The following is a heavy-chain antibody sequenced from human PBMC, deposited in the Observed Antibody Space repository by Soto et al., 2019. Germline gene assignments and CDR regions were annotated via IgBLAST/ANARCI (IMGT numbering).Heavy chain of an antibody. V-gene: IGHV3-23*01. Sequence: HPVGSLRLSCAVPGFICSSYDMSWVRQAPGKGLEWVSTILVGGSTHYEDSVKGRFTISRDTSKNTVYLQMNSLTAGDTAFYYCAKATATSGGAFEIYGQGTMVTVSS. CDR1: GFICSSYD. CDR3: AKATATSGGAFEI. J-gene: IGHJ3*02. CDR2: ILVGGST. D-gene: IGHD1-1*01.